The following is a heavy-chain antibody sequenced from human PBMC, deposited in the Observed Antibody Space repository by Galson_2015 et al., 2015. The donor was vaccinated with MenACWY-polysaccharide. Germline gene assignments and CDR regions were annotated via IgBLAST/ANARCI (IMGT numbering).Heavy chain of an antibody. V-gene: IGHV2-70*04. D-gene: IGHD4-17*01. CDR1: GFSLRTRGMR. CDR2: IEWDDDK. Sequence: PALVPPTQTLTLPCTFSGFSLRTRGMRVSWIRQPPGKALEWLARIEWDDDKFYSTSLKTMLTISKDTSKNQVVLTMTNMDSVDTATYYCARLQGDYNSNWFDPWGQGTLVTVSS. CDR3: ARLQGDYNSNWFDP. J-gene: IGHJ5*02.